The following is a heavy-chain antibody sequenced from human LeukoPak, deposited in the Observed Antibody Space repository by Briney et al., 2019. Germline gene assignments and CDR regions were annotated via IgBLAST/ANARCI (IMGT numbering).Heavy chain of an antibody. CDR1: GYTFTGYY. CDR3: ARGGNGGNDY. J-gene: IGHJ4*02. D-gene: IGHD4-23*01. CDR2: INPTSGGT. V-gene: IGHV1-2*02. Sequence: ASVKVSCKASGYTFTGYYKHSVRQAPGHRLEWMGWINPTSGGTNYAQKFQSRVTMTRDTSISTANIALSRLRSDEPAGYCCARGGNGGNDYWGQGTLVTVSS.